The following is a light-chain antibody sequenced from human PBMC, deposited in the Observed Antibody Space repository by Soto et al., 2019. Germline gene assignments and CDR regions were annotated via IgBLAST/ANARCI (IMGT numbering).Light chain of an antibody. V-gene: IGKV1-39*01. CDR2: AAS. Sequence: DIQMTQSASSLSASLGDRVTITCGASQSISSYLNWYQQKPGKAPKLLIYAASSLQSGVPSRFSGSGSGTDFTLTISCLQSEDFATYYCQQYYSYPRTFGQGTKVDIK. J-gene: IGKJ1*01. CDR3: QQYYSYPRT. CDR1: QSISSY.